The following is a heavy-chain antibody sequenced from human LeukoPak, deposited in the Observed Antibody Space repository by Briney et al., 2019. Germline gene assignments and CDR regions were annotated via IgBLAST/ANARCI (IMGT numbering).Heavy chain of an antibody. CDR2: IYYSGST. J-gene: IGHJ4*02. CDR1: GGSISSSSYY. CDR3: ARQELRGWDLLDY. D-gene: IGHD4-23*01. V-gene: IGHV4-61*05. Sequence: SETLSLTCTVSGGSISSSSYYWGWIRQPPGKGLEWIGYIYYSGSTNYNPSLKSRVTISVDTSKNQFSLKLSSVTAADTAVYYCARQELRGWDLLDYWGQGTLVTVSS.